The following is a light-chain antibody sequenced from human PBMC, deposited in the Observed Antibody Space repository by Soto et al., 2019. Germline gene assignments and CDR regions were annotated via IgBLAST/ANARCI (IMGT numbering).Light chain of an antibody. V-gene: IGLV1-40*01. Sequence: QSVLTQPPSVSGAPGQRVTISCTGSSSNIGAGYDVHWYQQLPGTAPKLLMYGNSNRPSGVPDRFSGSKSGTSASLAITGLQAEDEADYYCQFYDSSLSVVVFGGGTKLTVL. CDR1: SSNIGAGYD. J-gene: IGLJ2*01. CDR3: QFYDSSLSVVV. CDR2: GNS.